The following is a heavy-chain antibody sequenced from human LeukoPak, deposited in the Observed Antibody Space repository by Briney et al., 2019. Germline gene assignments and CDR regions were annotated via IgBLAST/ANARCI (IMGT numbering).Heavy chain of an antibody. Sequence: SETLSLTCTVSGYSISSGYYWGWIRQPPGKGLEWIGSIYHSGSTYYNPSLKSRVTISVDTSKNRFSLKLSSVTAADTAVYYCARDMDIAAAGHPDDAFDIWGQGTMVTVSS. CDR2: IYHSGST. CDR3: ARDMDIAAAGHPDDAFDI. V-gene: IGHV4-38-2*02. CDR1: GYSISSGYY. J-gene: IGHJ3*02. D-gene: IGHD6-13*01.